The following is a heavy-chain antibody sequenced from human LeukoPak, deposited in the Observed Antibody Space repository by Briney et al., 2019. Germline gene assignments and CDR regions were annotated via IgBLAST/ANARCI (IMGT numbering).Heavy chain of an antibody. Sequence: GGSLRLSCAASGSTFSSYSMNWVRQAPGKGLEWVSSISSSSSYIYYADSVKGRFTISRDNAKNSLYLQMNSLRAEDTAVYYCARLNSGWGFDYWGQGTLVTVSS. V-gene: IGHV3-21*01. CDR1: GSTFSSYS. J-gene: IGHJ4*02. CDR2: ISSSSSYI. CDR3: ARLNSGWGFDY. D-gene: IGHD6-19*01.